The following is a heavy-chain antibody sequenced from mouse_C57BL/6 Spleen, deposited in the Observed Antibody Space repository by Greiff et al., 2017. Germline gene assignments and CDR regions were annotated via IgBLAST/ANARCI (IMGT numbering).Heavy chain of an antibody. CDR2: IYPGDGDT. Sequence: QVQLQQSGPELVKPGASVKISCKASGYAFSSSWMNWVKQRPGKGLGWIGRIYPGDGDTNYNGKFKGKATLTADKSSSTAYMQLSSLTSEDSAVYFCARRDGSSSFDYWGQGTTLTVSS. CDR3: ARRDGSSSFDY. CDR1: GYAFSSSW. J-gene: IGHJ2*01. D-gene: IGHD1-1*01. V-gene: IGHV1-82*01.